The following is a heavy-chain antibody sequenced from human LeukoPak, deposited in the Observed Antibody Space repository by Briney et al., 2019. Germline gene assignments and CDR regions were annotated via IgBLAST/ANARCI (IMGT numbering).Heavy chain of an antibody. Sequence: PSETLSLTCTVSGGSISSYYWSWIRQPPGKGLEWIGFIFYSGTTNYNPSLKSRVTISVDTPKNQFSLKLSSVTAADTAVYYCARSDYYYMDVWGKGTTVTISS. CDR3: ARSDYYYMDV. CDR1: GGSISSYY. J-gene: IGHJ6*03. CDR2: IFYSGTT. V-gene: IGHV4-59*01.